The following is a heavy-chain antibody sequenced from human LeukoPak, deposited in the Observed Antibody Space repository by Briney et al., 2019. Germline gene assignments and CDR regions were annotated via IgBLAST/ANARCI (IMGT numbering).Heavy chain of an antibody. D-gene: IGHD4-17*01. CDR3: AGSTVTTESGAFDI. V-gene: IGHV1-2*02. Sequence: ASVKVSCKASGYTFTGYYMNWVRQAPGQGLEWMGWINPNSGGTNYAQKFQGRVTMTRDTSISTAYMELSRLRSDDTAVYYCAGSTVTTESGAFDIWGQGTMVTVSS. CDR1: GYTFTGYY. J-gene: IGHJ3*02. CDR2: INPNSGGT.